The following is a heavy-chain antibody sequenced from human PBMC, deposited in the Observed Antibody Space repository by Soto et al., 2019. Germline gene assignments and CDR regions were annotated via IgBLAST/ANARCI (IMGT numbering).Heavy chain of an antibody. Sequence: EVQLLESGGGLVQPGGSLRLSCAASGFTFSSYAMSWVRQAPGKGLEWVSAISGSGGSTYYADSVKGRFTISRDNSKNTLYLQMNRRRAEDTAVYYCATAARRNYYYGMDVWGQGTTVTVSS. CDR2: ISGSGGST. CDR3: ATAARRNYYYGMDV. V-gene: IGHV3-23*01. D-gene: IGHD6-6*01. J-gene: IGHJ6*02. CDR1: GFTFSSYA.